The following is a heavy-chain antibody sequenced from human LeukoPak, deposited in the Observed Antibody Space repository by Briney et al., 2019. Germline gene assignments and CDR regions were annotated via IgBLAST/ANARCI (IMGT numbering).Heavy chain of an antibody. CDR2: IYTSGST. Sequence: SETLSLTCTVSGGSISSYYWSWIRQPPGKGLEWIGRIYTSGSTNYNPSLRSRVTISVDTSKNQFSLKLSSVTAADTAVYYCARELWFGEYYFDYWGQGTLVTVSS. V-gene: IGHV4-4*08. CDR3: ARELWFGEYYFDY. D-gene: IGHD3-10*01. CDR1: GGSISSYY. J-gene: IGHJ4*02.